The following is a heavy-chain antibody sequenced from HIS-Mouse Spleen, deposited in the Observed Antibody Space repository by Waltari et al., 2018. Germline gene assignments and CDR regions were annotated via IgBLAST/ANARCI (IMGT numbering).Heavy chain of an antibody. CDR3: AREIPYSSSWYDWYFDL. Sequence: QLQLQESGPGLVKPSETLSLTCTVSGGSISSSSYYLGWIRQPPGNGLGWIGSIYYSGRTYYNPSLKSRVTISVDTSKNQFSLKLSSVTAADTAVYYCAREIPYSSSWYDWYFDLWGRGTLVTVSS. CDR1: GGSISSSSYY. J-gene: IGHJ2*01. CDR2: IYYSGRT. V-gene: IGHV4-39*07. D-gene: IGHD6-13*01.